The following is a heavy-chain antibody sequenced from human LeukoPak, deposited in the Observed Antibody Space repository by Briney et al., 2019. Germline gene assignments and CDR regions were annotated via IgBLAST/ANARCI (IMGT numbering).Heavy chain of an antibody. D-gene: IGHD2-15*01. V-gene: IGHV3-73*01. CDR2: IRSKANSYAT. CDR3: TSSGDIEGFDY. Sequence: GGSLRLSCAASGFIFSTYWMSWVRQAPGKGLEWVGRIRSKANSYATAYAASVKGRFTISRDDSKNTAYLQMNSLKTEDTAVYYCTSSGDIEGFDYWGQGTLVTVSS. CDR1: GFIFSTYW. J-gene: IGHJ4*02.